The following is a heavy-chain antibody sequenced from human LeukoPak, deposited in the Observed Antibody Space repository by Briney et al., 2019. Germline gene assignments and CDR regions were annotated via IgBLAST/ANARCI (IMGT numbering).Heavy chain of an antibody. CDR1: GFTFSSYA. CDR2: ISNSGGST. Sequence: GGSLRLSCAASGFTFSSYAMSWVRQAPGKGLEWVSAISNSGGSTYYADSVKGWFTISRDNSKNTLYLQMNSLRAEDTAVYYCAKSLGVRDYYYDSSGYYHFDYWGQGTLVTVSS. CDR3: AKSLGVRDYYYDSSGYYHFDY. J-gene: IGHJ4*02. D-gene: IGHD3-22*01. V-gene: IGHV3-23*01.